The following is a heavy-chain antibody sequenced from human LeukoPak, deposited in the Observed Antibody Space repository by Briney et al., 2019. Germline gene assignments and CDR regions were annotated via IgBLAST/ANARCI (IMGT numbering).Heavy chain of an antibody. CDR1: GFTFSSYS. CDR2: ISSSSSYI. J-gene: IGHJ5*02. D-gene: IGHD2-2*01. V-gene: IGHV3-21*01. CDR3: AREFCSSTSCYGAWFDP. Sequence: GGSLRLSCAASGFTFSSYSMNRVRQAPGKGLEWVSSISSSSSYIYYADSVKGRFTISRDNAKNSLYLQMNSLRAEDTAVYYCAREFCSSTSCYGAWFDPWGQGTLVTVSS.